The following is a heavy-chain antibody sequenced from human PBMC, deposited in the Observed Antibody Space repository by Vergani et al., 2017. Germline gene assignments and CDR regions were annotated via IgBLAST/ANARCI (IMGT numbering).Heavy chain of an antibody. J-gene: IGHJ6*02. CDR2: IYYSGST. Sequence: QVQLQESGPGLVKPSETLSLTCTVSGGSISSYYWSWIRQPPGKGLEWIVYIYYSGSTNYNPSLKSRVTISVDTSKNQFSLKLSSVTAADTAVYYCARDRRYCSGGSCYSTYYYYGMDVWGQGTTVTVSS. D-gene: IGHD2-15*01. CDR1: GGSISSYY. CDR3: ARDRRYCSGGSCYSTYYYYGMDV. V-gene: IGHV4-59*01.